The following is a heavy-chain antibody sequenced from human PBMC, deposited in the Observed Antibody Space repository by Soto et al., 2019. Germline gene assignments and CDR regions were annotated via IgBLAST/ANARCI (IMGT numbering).Heavy chain of an antibody. CDR1: GFTFSNAW. D-gene: IGHD3-22*01. CDR3: TALYYYDSSGYYHDAFDI. V-gene: IGHV3-15*07. J-gene: IGHJ3*02. Sequence: EVQLVESGGGLVKPGGSLRLSCAASGFTFSNAWMNWVRQAPGKGLEWVGRIKSKTDGGTTDYAAPVKGRFTISRDDSKNTLYLQMNSLKTEDTAVYYCTALYYYDSSGYYHDAFDIWGQGTMVTVSS. CDR2: IKSKTDGGTT.